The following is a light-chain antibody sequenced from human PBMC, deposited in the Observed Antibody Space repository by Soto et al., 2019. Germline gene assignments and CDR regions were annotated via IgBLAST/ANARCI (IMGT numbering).Light chain of an antibody. CDR1: QSVSSN. CDR3: EQYNTWPVT. Sequence: EIVMTQSPATLSVSPGERATLSCRASQSVSSNLAWYQQKPGQAPRLLIYGASTRATGIPARVSGSGSGTEFPLTISSLQSGDVAVYQCEQYNTWPVTFGQGTKLEIK. CDR2: GAS. J-gene: IGKJ2*01. V-gene: IGKV3-15*01.